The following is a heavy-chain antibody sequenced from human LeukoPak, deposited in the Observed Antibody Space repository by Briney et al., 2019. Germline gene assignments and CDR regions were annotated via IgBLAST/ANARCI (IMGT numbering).Heavy chain of an antibody. CDR3: VRDNPRCCGVIPANIDDY. J-gene: IGHJ4*02. Sequence: GGSLRLSCAASGFTFSSYGMHWVRQAPGKGLEWVAFIRYDGSNKYYADSVKGRFTISRDNSKNTLYLQMNSLRAEDTAVYYCVRDNPRCCGVIPANIDDYWGQGTLVTVSS. CDR2: IRYDGSNK. D-gene: IGHD2-21*01. V-gene: IGHV3-30*02. CDR1: GFTFSSYG.